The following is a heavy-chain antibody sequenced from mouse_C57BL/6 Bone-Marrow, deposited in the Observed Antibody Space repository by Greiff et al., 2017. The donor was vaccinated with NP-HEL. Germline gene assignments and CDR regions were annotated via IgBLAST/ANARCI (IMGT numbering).Heavy chain of an antibody. J-gene: IGHJ4*01. CDR3: AEQLRPYAMDY. V-gene: IGHV1-53*01. CDR2: INPSNGGT. CDR1: GYTFTSYW. Sequence: VQLQQPGTELVKPGASVKLSCKASGYTFTSYWMHWVKQRPGQGLEWIGNINPSNGGTNYNEKFKSKATLTVDKSSSTAYMQLRSLTSEDSAVYGCAEQLRPYAMDYWGQGTSVTVSS. D-gene: IGHD3-2*02.